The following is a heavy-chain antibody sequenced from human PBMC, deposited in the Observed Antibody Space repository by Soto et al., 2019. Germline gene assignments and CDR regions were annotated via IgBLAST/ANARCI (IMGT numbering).Heavy chain of an antibody. D-gene: IGHD2-2*01. J-gene: IGHJ4*02. CDR1: GYTFTGNY. V-gene: IGHV1-2*02. CDR3: ARGYCSSIGCSHYFDY. Sequence: GASVKVSCKASGYTFTGNYLHWVLQAPGQGLEWMGWINPTTGDTKSTQKFQGRVTMTWDTAISTAYMDLSRLRSDDTAIYFCARGYCSSIGCSHYFDYWGQGTLVTVSS. CDR2: INPTTGDT.